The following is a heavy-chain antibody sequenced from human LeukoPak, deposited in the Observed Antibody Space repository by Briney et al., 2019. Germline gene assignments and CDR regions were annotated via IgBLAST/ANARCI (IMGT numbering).Heavy chain of an antibody. Sequence: PGRSLRLSCTASGFTFGDYAMSWFRQAPGKGLEWVGFIRSKAYGGTTEYAASVKGRFTISRDDSKSIAYLQMNSLKTEDTAVYYCTRDSVLRGWYRPSWFDPWGQGTLVTVSS. J-gene: IGHJ5*02. CDR2: IRSKAYGGTT. V-gene: IGHV3-49*03. D-gene: IGHD6-19*01. CDR1: GFTFGDYA. CDR3: TRDSVLRGWYRPSWFDP.